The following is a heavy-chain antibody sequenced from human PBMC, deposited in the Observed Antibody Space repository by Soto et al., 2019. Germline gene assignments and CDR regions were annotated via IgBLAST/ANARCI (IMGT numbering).Heavy chain of an antibody. CDR2: IKQDGSEK. CDR1: GFTFSSYW. V-gene: IGHV3-7*01. J-gene: IGHJ5*02. D-gene: IGHD6-6*01. CDR3: ARGLAARPGWFDP. Sequence: GGSLRLSCAASGFTFSSYWMSWVRQAPGKGLEWVANIKQDGSEKYYVDSVKGRFTISRDNAKNSLYLQMNSLRAEDTAVYYCARGLAARPGWFDPWGQGTLVTVSS.